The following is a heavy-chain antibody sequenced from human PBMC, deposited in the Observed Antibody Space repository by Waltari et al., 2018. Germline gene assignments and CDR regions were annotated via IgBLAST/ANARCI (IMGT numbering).Heavy chain of an antibody. CDR3: ARGSRLYGDYYFDY. CDR2: IIPIFGTA. Sequence: QVQLVQSGAEVKKPGSSVKVSCKASGGTFSSYAISWVRQAPGQGLEWMGGIIPIFGTANYERKFQGRVTITADESTSTAYMELSSLRSEDTAVYYCARGSRLYGDYYFDYWGQGTLVTVSS. D-gene: IGHD4-17*01. J-gene: IGHJ4*02. CDR1: GGTFSSYA. V-gene: IGHV1-69*01.